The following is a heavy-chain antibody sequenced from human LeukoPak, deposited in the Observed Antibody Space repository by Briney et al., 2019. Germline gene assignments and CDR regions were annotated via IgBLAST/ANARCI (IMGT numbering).Heavy chain of an antibody. J-gene: IGHJ4*02. CDR3: ARGHRGYSYGYDY. Sequence: ASVKVSCKASGYTLTGYYMHWVRQAPGQGLEWMGWINPNSGGTNYAQKFQGRVTMTRDTSISTAYMELSRLRSDDTAVYYCARGHRGYSYGYDYWGQGTLVTVSS. V-gene: IGHV1-2*02. D-gene: IGHD5-18*01. CDR2: INPNSGGT. CDR1: GYTLTGYY.